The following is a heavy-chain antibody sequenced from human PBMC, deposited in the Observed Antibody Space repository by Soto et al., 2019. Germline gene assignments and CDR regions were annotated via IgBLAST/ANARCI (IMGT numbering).Heavy chain of an antibody. CDR2: IIPIFGTA. CDR3: ARDFSGSGNFDY. V-gene: IGHV1-69*01. Sequence: KVSCKAAGGTFSSYAISWVRQAPGQGLEWMGGIIPIFGTANYAQKFQGRVTITADESTSTAYMELSSLRSEDTAVYYCARDFSGSGNFDYWGQGTLVTVSS. J-gene: IGHJ4*02. CDR1: GGTFSSYA. D-gene: IGHD2-15*01.